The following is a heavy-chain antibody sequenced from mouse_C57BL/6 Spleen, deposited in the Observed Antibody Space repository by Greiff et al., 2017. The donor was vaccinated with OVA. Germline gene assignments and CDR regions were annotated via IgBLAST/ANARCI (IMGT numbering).Heavy chain of an antibody. CDR1: GFTFSNYW. V-gene: IGHV6-3*01. D-gene: IGHD1-1*01. CDR3: TIYYYGSSPRFDY. Sequence: EVKLEESGGGLVQPGGSMKLSCVASGFTFSNYWMNWVRQSPEKGLEWVAQIRLKSDNYATHYAESVKGRFTISRDDSKSSVYLQMNNLRAEDTGIYYCTIYYYGSSPRFDYWGQGTTLTVSS. CDR2: IRLKSDNYAT. J-gene: IGHJ2*01.